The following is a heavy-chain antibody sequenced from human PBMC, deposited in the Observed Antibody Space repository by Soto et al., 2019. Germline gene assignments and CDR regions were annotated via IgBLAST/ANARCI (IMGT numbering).Heavy chain of an antibody. J-gene: IGHJ6*02. CDR3: ARVHQPRYYDILTGYYTYYYYYGMDV. Sequence: ASVKVSCKASGYTFTGYYMHWVRQAPGQGLEWMGWINPNSGGTNYAQKFQGRVTMTRDTSISTAYMELSRLRSDDTAVYYCARVHQPRYYDILTGYYTYYYYYGMDVWGQGTRVTVSS. V-gene: IGHV1-2*02. CDR2: INPNSGGT. D-gene: IGHD3-9*01. CDR1: GYTFTGYY.